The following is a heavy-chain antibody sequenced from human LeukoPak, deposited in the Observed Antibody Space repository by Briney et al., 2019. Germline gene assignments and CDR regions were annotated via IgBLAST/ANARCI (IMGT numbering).Heavy chain of an antibody. J-gene: IGHJ4*02. CDR3: ARGTVTTPPFDY. D-gene: IGHD4-17*01. CDR2: IYYSGST. Sequence: SETLSLTCTVSDDSISNYYWSWIRQPPGKGLEWIGYIYYSGSTNYNPSLKSRVTISVDTSKNQFSLKLSSVTAADTAVYYCARGTVTTPPFDYWGQGTLVTVSS. CDR1: DDSISNYY. V-gene: IGHV4-59*01.